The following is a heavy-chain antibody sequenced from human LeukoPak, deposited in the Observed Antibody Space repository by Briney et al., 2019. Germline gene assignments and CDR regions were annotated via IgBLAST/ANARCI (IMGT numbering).Heavy chain of an antibody. D-gene: IGHD5-24*01. J-gene: IGHJ6*02. V-gene: IGHV1-18*01. Sequence: GASVTVSCKASGYTFTSYGISWVRQAAGQGLEWMGWISAYNGNTNHAQKPQGRVTMTTGTSTRTAYMELGGLRSDDTAVYDCAGGGGDGYNYRDYYYYGMDVWGQGTTVTVSS. CDR3: AGGGGDGYNYRDYYYYGMDV. CDR2: ISAYNGNT. CDR1: GYTFTSYG.